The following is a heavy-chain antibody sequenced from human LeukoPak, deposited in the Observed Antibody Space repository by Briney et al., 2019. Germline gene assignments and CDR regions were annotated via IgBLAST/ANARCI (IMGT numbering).Heavy chain of an antibody. D-gene: IGHD4-17*01. CDR3: ARVPATVTTYSAFDY. V-gene: IGHV4-31*03. CDR1: GGSISSGGDS. CDR2: IYYSGST. Sequence: SETLSLTCTVSGGSISSGGDSWSWIRQHPGKGLECIGYIYYSGSTYYNPSLKSRVTISVDTSKNQFSLKLSSVTAADTAVYYCARVPATVTTYSAFDYWGQGTLVTVSS. J-gene: IGHJ4*02.